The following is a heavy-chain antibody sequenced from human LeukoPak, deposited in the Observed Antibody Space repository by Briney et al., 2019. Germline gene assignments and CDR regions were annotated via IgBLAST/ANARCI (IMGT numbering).Heavy chain of an antibody. D-gene: IGHD3-22*01. CDR2: TPYDGNKR. V-gene: IGHV3-30*03. J-gene: IGHJ4*02. Sequence: PGGSLRLSCAASGFTFSSYGMHWVRQAPGKGLEWVAVTPYDGNKRYYADSVKGRFTISRDNSKNTLYLQMNSLRAEDTAVYYCARAVTMIPHYFDYWGQGTLVTVSS. CDR1: GFTFSSYG. CDR3: ARAVTMIPHYFDY.